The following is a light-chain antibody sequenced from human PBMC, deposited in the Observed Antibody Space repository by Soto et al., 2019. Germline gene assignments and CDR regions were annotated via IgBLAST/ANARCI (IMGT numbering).Light chain of an antibody. Sequence: DIQMTQSPSSLSASVGDSVTIPCRASQRINKYLNWYQQRSGRAPRLLIHTASSLHSGVPSRFSGSGSGSDFTLTISSLQPEDFATYFCQQSFSTPYTFGPGDQAGDQ. CDR3: QQSFSTPYT. V-gene: IGKV1-39*01. J-gene: IGKJ2*01. CDR1: QRINKY. CDR2: TAS.